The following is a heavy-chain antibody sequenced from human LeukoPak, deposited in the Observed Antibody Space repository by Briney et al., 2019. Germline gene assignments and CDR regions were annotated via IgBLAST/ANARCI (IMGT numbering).Heavy chain of an antibody. V-gene: IGHV3-73*01. CDR3: TRPGIAAAGDY. D-gene: IGHD6-13*01. CDR1: GFTFSGSA. CDR2: IRSKANSYAT. J-gene: IGHJ4*02. Sequence: GGSLRLSCAASGFTFSGSAMHWVRQASGKGLEWVGRIRSKANSYATAYAASVKGRFTISRDDSKNTAYLQMNSLKAEDTAVYYCTRPGIAAAGDYWGQGTLVTVSS.